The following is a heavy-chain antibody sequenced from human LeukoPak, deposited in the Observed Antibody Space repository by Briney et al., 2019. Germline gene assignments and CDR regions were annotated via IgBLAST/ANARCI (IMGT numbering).Heavy chain of an antibody. D-gene: IGHD2-15*01. Sequence: PGGSLRLSCAASGFTFSYYEMSWVRQAPGKGLEWVSAMSGSGGRTYYADSVKGRFTTSRDNSKNTLYLQMNSLRAEDTAVYYCAKWGCSGGSCYPFDYWGQGTLVTVSS. CDR1: GFTFSYYE. CDR3: AKWGCSGGSCYPFDY. CDR2: MSGSGGRT. J-gene: IGHJ4*02. V-gene: IGHV3-23*01.